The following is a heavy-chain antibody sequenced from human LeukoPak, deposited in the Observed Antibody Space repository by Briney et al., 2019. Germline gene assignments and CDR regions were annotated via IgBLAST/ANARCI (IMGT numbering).Heavy chain of an antibody. D-gene: IGHD6-19*01. Sequence: PGGSLRLSCAASGFTFRNYGMSWVRQAPGKGLEWVSSISANDGRTYYADSVKGRFTISRDNSKNTLYLQMNSLRAEDTAVYYCARDSTYSSGWYVRHQPYYFDYWGQGTLVTVSS. CDR1: GFTFRNYG. CDR2: ISANDGRT. V-gene: IGHV3-23*01. J-gene: IGHJ4*02. CDR3: ARDSTYSSGWYVRHQPYYFDY.